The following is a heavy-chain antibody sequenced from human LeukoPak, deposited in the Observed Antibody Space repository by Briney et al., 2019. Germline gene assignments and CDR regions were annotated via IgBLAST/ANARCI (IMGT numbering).Heavy chain of an antibody. CDR1: GGSISSYY. Sequence: PSETLSLTCTVSGGSISSYYWSWIRQPPGKGLEWIGYIYYSGSTNYNPSLKSRVTISVDMSKNQFSLKLSSVTAADTAVYYCARTRLVVVPAAPRHYYYGMDVWGQGTTVTVSS. CDR3: ARTRLVVVPAAPRHYYYGMDV. D-gene: IGHD2-2*01. J-gene: IGHJ6*02. CDR2: IYYSGST. V-gene: IGHV4-59*08.